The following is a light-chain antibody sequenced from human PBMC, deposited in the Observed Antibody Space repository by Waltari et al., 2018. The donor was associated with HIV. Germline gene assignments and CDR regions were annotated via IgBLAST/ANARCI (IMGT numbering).Light chain of an antibody. J-gene: IGLJ3*02. V-gene: IGLV2-14*01. Sequence: QSALTQPASVSASPGQSISISCTVPPSALSSYTFVSWYRHRPGEAPKLLLYGASHRPSGVSHRFSASTFGNTASLTISGLQTDDEGDYYCSSYTTSDSVVFGGGTRLTVL. CDR2: GAS. CDR1: PSALSSYTF. CDR3: SSYTTSDSVV.